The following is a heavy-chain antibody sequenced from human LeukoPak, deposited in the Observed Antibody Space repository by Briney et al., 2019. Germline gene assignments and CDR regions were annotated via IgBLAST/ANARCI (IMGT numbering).Heavy chain of an antibody. Sequence: GGSLRLSCAASGFTFSSYSMNWVRQAPGKGLEWVSSISSSSSYIYYADSVKGRFTISRDNAKNSLYLQMNSLGAEDTAVYYCARDNYYGSGSYGSYYGMDVWGQGTTVTVSS. J-gene: IGHJ6*02. V-gene: IGHV3-21*01. CDR3: ARDNYYGSGSYGSYYGMDV. D-gene: IGHD3-10*01. CDR2: ISSSSSYI. CDR1: GFTFSSYS.